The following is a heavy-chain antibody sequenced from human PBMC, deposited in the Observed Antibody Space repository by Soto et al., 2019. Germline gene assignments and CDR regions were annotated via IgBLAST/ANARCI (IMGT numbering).Heavy chain of an antibody. Sequence: GASVKVSCKASGYTFTSYGISWVRQAPGQGLEWMGWISAYNGNTNYAQKLQGRVTMTTDTSTSTAYMELRSLRSDDTAVYYCARDEVDIVATNYYYYGMDVWGQGTTVTVSS. CDR2: ISAYNGNT. J-gene: IGHJ6*02. D-gene: IGHD5-12*01. V-gene: IGHV1-18*01. CDR3: ARDEVDIVATNYYYYGMDV. CDR1: GYTFTSYG.